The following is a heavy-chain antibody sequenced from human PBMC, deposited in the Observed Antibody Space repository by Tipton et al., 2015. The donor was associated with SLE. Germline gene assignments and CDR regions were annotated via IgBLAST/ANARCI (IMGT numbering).Heavy chain of an antibody. J-gene: IGHJ2*01. CDR1: GGSISSYY. Sequence: TLSLTCTVSGGSISSYYWSWIRQPPGKGLEWIGYIYYSGSTNYNPSLKSRVTISVDTSKNQFSLKLSSVTAADTAVYYCVRSWIAYWYFDLWGRGTLVTVSS. D-gene: IGHD2-2*03. V-gene: IGHV4-59*08. CDR2: IYYSGST. CDR3: VRSWIAYWYFDL.